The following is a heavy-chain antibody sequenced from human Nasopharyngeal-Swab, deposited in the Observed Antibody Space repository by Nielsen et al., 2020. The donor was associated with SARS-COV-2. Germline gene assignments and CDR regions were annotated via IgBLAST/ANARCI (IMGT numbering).Heavy chain of an antibody. J-gene: IGHJ4*02. D-gene: IGHD3-10*01. V-gene: IGHV3-21*01. CDR1: GFTFSSYN. Sequence: ESLKISCAASGFTFSSYNMNWVRQAPGKGLEWVSSISSSSSYINYADSVKGRFTISRDNAKNSLYLQMNSLRAEDTAVYYCASQNNYGSGSYNFDYWGQGTLVTVSS. CDR3: ASQNNYGSGSYNFDY. CDR2: ISSSSSYI.